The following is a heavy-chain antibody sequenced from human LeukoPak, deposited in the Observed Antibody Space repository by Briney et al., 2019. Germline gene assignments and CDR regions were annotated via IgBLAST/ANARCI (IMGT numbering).Heavy chain of an antibody. D-gene: IGHD4-17*01. V-gene: IGHV3-11*05. Sequence: SGGSLRLSCAASGFTFSDYYMSWIRQAPGKGLEWVSYISSSSSCTNYADSVKGRFTISRDNAKNSLYLQMNSLRAEDTAVYYCARAMSYGDYVGLAYWGQGTLVTVSS. CDR2: ISSSSSCT. CDR3: ARAMSYGDYVGLAY. CDR1: GFTFSDYY. J-gene: IGHJ4*02.